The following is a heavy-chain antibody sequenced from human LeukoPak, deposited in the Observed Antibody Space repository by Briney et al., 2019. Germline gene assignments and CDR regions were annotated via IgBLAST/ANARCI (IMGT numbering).Heavy chain of an antibody. CDR1: GGTFGSYA. V-gene: IGHV1-69*05. CDR2: IIPIFGTA. D-gene: IGHD3-22*01. Sequence: GASVKVSCKASGGTFGSYAISWVRQAPGQGLEWMGRIIPIFGTANYAQKFQGRVTITTDESTSTAHMELSSLRSEDTAVYYCARDRLSYDSSGYNPDAFDIWGQGTMVTVSS. CDR3: ARDRLSYDSSGYNPDAFDI. J-gene: IGHJ3*02.